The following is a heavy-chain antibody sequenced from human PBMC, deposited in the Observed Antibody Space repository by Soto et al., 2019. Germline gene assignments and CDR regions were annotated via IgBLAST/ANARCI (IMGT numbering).Heavy chain of an antibody. Sequence: SETLSCTCTVSDVSISSTDWWGRWVPQPPVKGLEWMGEIYLHGTTKYSPSLESRVTVSAGTSNNRFSLRVSSVTAASTCVYYCASGHTYTWHYWSQGTLVTVSS. CDR1: DVSISSTDW. D-gene: IGHD1-1*01. V-gene: IGHV4-4*02. CDR2: IYLHGTT. J-gene: IGHJ4*02. CDR3: ASGHTYTWHY.